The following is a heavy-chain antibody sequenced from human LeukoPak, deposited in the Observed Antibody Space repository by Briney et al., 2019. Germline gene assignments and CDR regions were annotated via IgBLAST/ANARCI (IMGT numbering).Heavy chain of an antibody. Sequence: SVKVSCKASGGTFSSYAISWVRQAPGQGLEWMGRIIPIFGTANYAQKFQGRVTITTDESTSTAYTELSSLRSEDTAVYYCARRRESSGLIFDYWGQGTLVTVSS. D-gene: IGHD6-19*01. CDR2: IIPIFGTA. V-gene: IGHV1-69*05. CDR1: GGTFSSYA. J-gene: IGHJ4*02. CDR3: ARRRESSGLIFDY.